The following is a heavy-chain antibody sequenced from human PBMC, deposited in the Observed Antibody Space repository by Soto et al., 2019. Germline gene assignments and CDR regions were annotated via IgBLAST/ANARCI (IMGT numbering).Heavy chain of an antibody. CDR1: GFTFSSLA. CDR2: ISGSDGGT. D-gene: IGHD2-2*01. Sequence: EVQLLESGGGLVQPGGSLRLSCEASGFTFSSLAMSWVRQGPGKGLEWVSAISGSDGGTYDADSVRGRFTISRDNSKNTVYLHMTSLRVEDTAIYYCTKDPCTRSSCYFDFWGQGSLVTVSS. V-gene: IGHV3-23*01. CDR3: TKDPCTRSSCYFDF. J-gene: IGHJ4*02.